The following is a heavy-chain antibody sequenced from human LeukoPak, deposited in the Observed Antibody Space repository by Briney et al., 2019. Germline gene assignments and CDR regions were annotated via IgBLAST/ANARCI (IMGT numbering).Heavy chain of an antibody. D-gene: IGHD6-19*01. CDR3: ARDGNIAVAGLYYYYGMDV. CDR2: IWYDGSNK. V-gene: IGHV3-33*01. J-gene: IGHJ6*02. CDR1: GFTFSSYG. Sequence: GRSLRLSCAASGFTFSSYGMHWVRQAPGKGLEWVAVIWYDGSNKYYADSVKGRFTISRDNSKNTLYLQMNSPRAEDTAVYYCARDGNIAVAGLYYYYGMDVWGQGTTVTVSS.